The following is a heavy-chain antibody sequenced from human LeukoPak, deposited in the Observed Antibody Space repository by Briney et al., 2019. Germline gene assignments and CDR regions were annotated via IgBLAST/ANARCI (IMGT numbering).Heavy chain of an antibody. Sequence: LSLTCAVYGGSFSGYYWSWVRQAPGKGLEWVGFIRSKAYGGTTEYAASVKGRFTISRDDSKSIAYLQMNSLKTEDTAVYYCTRTNNWNLDYWGQGTLVTVSS. CDR1: GGSFSGYY. CDR2: IRSKAYGGTT. D-gene: IGHD1-1*01. CDR3: TRTNNWNLDY. J-gene: IGHJ4*02. V-gene: IGHV3-49*04.